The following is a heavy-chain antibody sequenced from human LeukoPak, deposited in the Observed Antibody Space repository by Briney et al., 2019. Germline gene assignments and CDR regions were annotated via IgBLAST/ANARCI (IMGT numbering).Heavy chain of an antibody. V-gene: IGHV1-2*02. Sequence: GASVKVSCKASGYTFTGYSMHWVRQAPGQRLEWMGWISPNSGDTKYAQKFQGRVTMTRDTSISTAYMELSRLKSDDTAVYYCARHLTKTDDLWGQGTLVTVSS. CDR3: ARHLTKTDDL. CDR2: ISPNSGDT. J-gene: IGHJ5*02. CDR1: GYTFTGYS. D-gene: IGHD2-21*02.